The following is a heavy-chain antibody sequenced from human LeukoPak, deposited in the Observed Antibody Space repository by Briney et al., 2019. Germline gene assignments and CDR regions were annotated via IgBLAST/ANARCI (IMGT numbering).Heavy chain of an antibody. D-gene: IGHD2-15*01. V-gene: IGHV3-21*01. CDR1: GFTFSSYS. Sequence: PGGSLRLSCAASGFTFSSYSMNWVRQAPGKGLEWVSSIGSSSSYIYYADSVKGRFTISRDNAKNSLYLQMNSLRAEDTAVYYCARAQDYCSGGSCYGYFQHWGQGSLVTVSS. CDR2: IGSSSSYI. J-gene: IGHJ1*01. CDR3: ARAQDYCSGGSCYGYFQH.